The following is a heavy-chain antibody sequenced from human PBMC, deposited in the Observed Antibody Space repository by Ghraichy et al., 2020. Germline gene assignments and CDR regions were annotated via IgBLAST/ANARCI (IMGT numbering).Heavy chain of an antibody. CDR3: ARHRSYYADDQ. V-gene: IGHV3-33*01. CDR2: MWADGKKQ. Sequence: GGSLRLSCVASGFNINSHGMHWVRQAPGKGLEWAAVMWADGKKQHYADSVKGRFTISRDTFKNTVYLQMNSVRVEDTAVYYCARHRSYYADDQWGQGTLVTVSS. J-gene: IGHJ5*02. D-gene: IGHD3-16*01. CDR1: GFNINSHG.